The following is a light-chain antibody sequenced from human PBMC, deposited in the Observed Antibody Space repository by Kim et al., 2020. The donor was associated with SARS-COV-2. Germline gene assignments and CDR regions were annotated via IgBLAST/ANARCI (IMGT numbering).Light chain of an antibody. J-gene: IGLJ1*01. CDR2: DVS. CDR3: SSYTSSSTLV. CDR1: STDVGLYNY. V-gene: IGLV2-14*03. Sequence: GQSITLSSTGTSTDVGLYNYVSWYQQHPGKAPKLIIFDVSNRPSGASDHFSGSKSGNTASLTISGLQAEDEADYYCSSYTSSSTLVFGTGTKVTVL.